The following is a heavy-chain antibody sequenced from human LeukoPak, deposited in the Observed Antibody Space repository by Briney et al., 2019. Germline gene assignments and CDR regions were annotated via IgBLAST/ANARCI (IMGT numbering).Heavy chain of an antibody. D-gene: IGHD3-9*01. Sequence: ASVKVSCKASGYTFTIYGISWVRQAPGQGLEWMGWISAYNGNTNYAQKLQGRVTMTTDTSTSTAYMELRSLRSDDTAVYYCAREKGPGYDILTGHYLPGWFDPWGQGTLVTVSS. J-gene: IGHJ5*02. V-gene: IGHV1-18*01. CDR1: GYTFTIYG. CDR2: ISAYNGNT. CDR3: AREKGPGYDILTGHYLPGWFDP.